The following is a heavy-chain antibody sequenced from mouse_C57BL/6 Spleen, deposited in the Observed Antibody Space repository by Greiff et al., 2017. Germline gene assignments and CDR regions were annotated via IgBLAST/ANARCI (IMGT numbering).Heavy chain of an antibody. D-gene: IGHD2-1*01. CDR1: GYTFTDYY. J-gene: IGHJ4*01. CDR2: INPNNGGT. CDR3: ARDLPHYYAMDY. V-gene: IGHV1-26*01. Sequence: VQLQQSGPELVKPGASVKISCKASGYTFTDYYMNWVKQSHGKSLEWIGDINPNNGGTSYNQKFKGKATLTVDKSSSTAYMELRSLTSEDSAVYYCARDLPHYYAMDYWGQGTSVTVSS.